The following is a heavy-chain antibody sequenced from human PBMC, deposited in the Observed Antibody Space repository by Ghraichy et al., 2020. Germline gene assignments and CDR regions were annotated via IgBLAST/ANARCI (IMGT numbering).Heavy chain of an antibody. CDR1: GFTFSSYA. V-gene: IGHV3-30*04. D-gene: IGHD5-24*01. CDR2: ISYDGSNK. CDR3: ARDRRDGYNKRLLGGFFDI. Sequence: GGSLRLSCAASGFTFSSYAMHWVRQAPGKGLEWVAVISYDGSNKYYADSVKGRFTISRDNSKNTLYLQMNSLRAEDTAVYYCARDRRDGYNKRLLGGFFDIWGQGTMVTVSS. J-gene: IGHJ3*02.